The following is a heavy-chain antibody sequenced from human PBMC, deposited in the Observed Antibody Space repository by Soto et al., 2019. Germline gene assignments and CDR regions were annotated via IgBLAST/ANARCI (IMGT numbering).Heavy chain of an antibody. CDR1: GFTFTSYG. CDR2: IRGDGGQT. J-gene: IGHJ4*02. Sequence: GGSLRLSCTASGFTFTSYGMGWVRQAPGKGLQWVSTIRGDGGQTHYTDSVKGRFSISRDNSKNTVYLQMDSLRAEDTAMYFCARDVGLDSDNFCANWGQGTQVTVSS. CDR3: ARDVGLDSDNFCAN. V-gene: IGHV3-23*01. D-gene: IGHD3-22*01.